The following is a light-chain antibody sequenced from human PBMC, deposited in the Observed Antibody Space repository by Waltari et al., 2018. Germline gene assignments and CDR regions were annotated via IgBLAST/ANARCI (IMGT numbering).Light chain of an antibody. CDR1: SSNLGSNT. CDR2: SNN. J-gene: IGLJ2*01. CDR3: AAWDDSLNGVV. V-gene: IGLV1-44*01. Sequence: QSVLTQPPSASGTPGQRVTISCSGSSSNLGSNTVNWYQQRPGTAPKLLIYSNNQRPSGVPDRFSGPKSGTSASLAISGLQSEDEADYYCAAWDDSLNGVVFGGGTKLTVL.